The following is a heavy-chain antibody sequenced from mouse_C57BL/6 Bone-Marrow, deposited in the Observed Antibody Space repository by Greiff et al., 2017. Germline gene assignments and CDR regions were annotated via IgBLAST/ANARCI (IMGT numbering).Heavy chain of an antibody. CDR2: INSDGGST. V-gene: IGHV5-2*01. J-gene: IGHJ4*01. Sequence: EVKLQESGGGLVQPGESLKLSCESNEYEFPSHDMSWVRKTPEKRLELVAAINSDGGSTYYPDTMERRFIISRDNTKKTLYLQMSSLRSEDTALYYCARRDYGKGYYYSMDYWGQGTSVTVSS. D-gene: IGHD2-1*01. CDR1: EYEFPSHD. CDR3: ARRDYGKGYYYSMDY.